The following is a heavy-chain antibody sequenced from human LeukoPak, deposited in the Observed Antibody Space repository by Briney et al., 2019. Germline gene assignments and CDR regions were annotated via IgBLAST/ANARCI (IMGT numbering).Heavy chain of an antibody. CDR2: ISGSGGST. V-gene: IGHV3-23*01. D-gene: IGHD1-1*01. CDR1: GFTFSSYA. Sequence: QTGGSLRLSCAASGFTFSSYAMSWVRQAPGKGLEWVSAISGSGGSTYYADSVKGRFTISRDNSKNTLYLQMNSLRAEDTAVYYCARVQTKLERRRWEYYYGMDVWGKGTTVTVSS. CDR3: ARVQTKLERRRWEYYYGMDV. J-gene: IGHJ6*04.